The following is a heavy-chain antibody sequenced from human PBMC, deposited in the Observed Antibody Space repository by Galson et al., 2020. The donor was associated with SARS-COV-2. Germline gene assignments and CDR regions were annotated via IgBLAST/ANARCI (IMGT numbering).Heavy chain of an antibody. CDR1: GDSLKIANYY. Sequence: SETLSLTCAVSGDSLKIANYYWTWIRQSPGKGLEWIGYIHYDGNTYYNPSPRSRITMSIDTSKNQFSLKLTSVTAADAAVYYCARCPAPGWFDPWGQGTLVTVSS. V-gene: IGHV4-30-4*01. CDR3: ARCPAPGWFDP. CDR2: IHYDGNT. D-gene: IGHD2-2*01. J-gene: IGHJ5*02.